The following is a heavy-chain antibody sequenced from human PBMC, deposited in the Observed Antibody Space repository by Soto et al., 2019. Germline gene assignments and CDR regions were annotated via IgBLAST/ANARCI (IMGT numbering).Heavy chain of an antibody. V-gene: IGHV4-59*08. J-gene: IGHJ3*02. CDR2: IYYSGST. D-gene: IGHD2-15*01. CDR3: ARLGGYCSGGSCYPNAFDI. Sequence: SETLSLTCTVSGGSISSYYWSWIRQPPGKGLEWIGYIYYSGSTNYNPSLKSRVTISVDTSKNQFSLKLSSVTAADTAVYYCARLGGYCSGGSCYPNAFDIWGQGTMVTVSS. CDR1: GGSISSYY.